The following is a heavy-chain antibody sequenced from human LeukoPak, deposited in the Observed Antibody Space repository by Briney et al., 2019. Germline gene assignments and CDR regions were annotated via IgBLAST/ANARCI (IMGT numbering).Heavy chain of an antibody. D-gene: IGHD6-19*01. J-gene: IGHJ4*02. CDR3: ARGNRKIAVDI. CDR1: GYTFTNYA. Sequence: ASVNVSCKASGYTFTNYAMNWVRQAPGQGLEWMGWINTNTGNPTYAQGFTGRFVFSLDTSVSTAYLQISSLKAEDTAVYYCARGNRKIAVDIWGQGTLVTVSS. CDR2: INTNTGNP. V-gene: IGHV7-4-1*02.